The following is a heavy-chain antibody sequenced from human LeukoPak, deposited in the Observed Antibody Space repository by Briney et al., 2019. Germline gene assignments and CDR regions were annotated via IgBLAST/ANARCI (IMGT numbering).Heavy chain of an antibody. Sequence: PGRSLRLSCAASGFTFSSYGMHWVRQAPGKGLEWVAVISYDGSNKYYADSVKGRFTISRDNSKNTLYLQMNSLRAEDTAVYYCARGSRVVVAAPGYWGQGTLVTVSS. V-gene: IGHV3-30*03. J-gene: IGHJ4*02. D-gene: IGHD2-15*01. CDR3: ARGSRVVVAAPGY. CDR1: GFTFSSYG. CDR2: ISYDGSNK.